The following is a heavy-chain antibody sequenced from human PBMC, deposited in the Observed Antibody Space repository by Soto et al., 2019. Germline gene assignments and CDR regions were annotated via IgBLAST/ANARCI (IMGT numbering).Heavy chain of an antibody. Sequence: SETLSLTCSVSGGSIRTYHWSWIRQPAGKGLEWIGRISTTGGTNYSPSLQSRVTMSLDTSKNQFSLELTSVTAADTAVYYCAKGAGPPWFDPWGQGTLVTVS. CDR1: GGSIRTYH. V-gene: IGHV4-4*07. CDR2: ISTTGGT. CDR3: AKGAGPPWFDP. J-gene: IGHJ5*02.